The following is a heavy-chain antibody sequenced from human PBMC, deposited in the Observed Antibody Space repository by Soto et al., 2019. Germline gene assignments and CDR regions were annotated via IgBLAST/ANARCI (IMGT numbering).Heavy chain of an antibody. CDR1: GYTFTSYG. J-gene: IGHJ5*02. V-gene: IGHV1-18*01. Sequence: QVQLVQSGAEVKKPGASVKVSCKASGYTFTSYGISWVRQAPGQGLEWMGRISAYNGNTNYAQKRQGRVTMTTDTSTSPAYMEVRSLGSDDTSVYYCGRVGGALGHWFDPWGEGTLVTVSS. CDR3: GRVGGALGHWFDP. D-gene: IGHD3-16*01. CDR2: ISAYNGNT.